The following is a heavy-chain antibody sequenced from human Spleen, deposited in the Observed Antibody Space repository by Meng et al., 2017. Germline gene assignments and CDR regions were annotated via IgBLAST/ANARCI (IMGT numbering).Heavy chain of an antibody. CDR2: ISSSGSTI. Sequence: GESLKISCAASGFTFSDYYMSWIRQAPGKGLEWVSYISSSGSTIYYADSVKGRFTISRDNAKNSLYLQMNSLRVEDTAVYYCARDSRLAVTGTFYFDCWGQGTLVTVSS. D-gene: IGHD6-19*01. V-gene: IGHV3-11*04. CDR1: GFTFSDYY. J-gene: IGHJ4*02. CDR3: ARDSRLAVTGTFYFDC.